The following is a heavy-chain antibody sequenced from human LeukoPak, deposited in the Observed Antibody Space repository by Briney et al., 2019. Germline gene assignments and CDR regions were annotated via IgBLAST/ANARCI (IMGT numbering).Heavy chain of an antibody. V-gene: IGHV1-2*02. CDR2: INPNSGGT. CDR1: GYTFTGYY. D-gene: IGHD2-2*01. J-gene: IGHJ4*02. CDR3: ARVLTYCSSTSCSNDY. Sequence: ASVKVSCKASGYTFTGYYMHWVRQAPGQGLEWMGWINPNSGGTNYAQNFQGRVTMTRDTSISTAYMELSRLRTDDTAVYYCARVLTYCSSTSCSNDYWGQGTLVTVSS.